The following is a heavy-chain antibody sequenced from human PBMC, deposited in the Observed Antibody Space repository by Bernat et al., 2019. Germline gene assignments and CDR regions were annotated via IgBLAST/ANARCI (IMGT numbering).Heavy chain of an antibody. CDR3: ASAAAVDEDILAAFDF. CDR2: ISSSSSYT. CDR1: GFTFSNDY. Sequence: QVQLVESGGGLVKPGGSLRLSCAASGFTFSNDYMSWIRQAPGKGLEWVAYISSSSSYTNYADSVKGRFTISRDNAKNSLYLQMNSLRAEDTAVYYYASAAAVDEDILAAFDFWGQGTMVTVSS. J-gene: IGHJ3*01. V-gene: IGHV3-11*05. D-gene: IGHD3-9*01.